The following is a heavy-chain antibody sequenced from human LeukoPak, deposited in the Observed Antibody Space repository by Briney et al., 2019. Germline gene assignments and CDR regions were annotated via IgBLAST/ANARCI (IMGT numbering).Heavy chain of an antibody. V-gene: IGHV3-15*01. CDR2: IKSKTDGGTT. CDR1: GFTFSNAW. D-gene: IGHD3-22*01. J-gene: IGHJ5*02. Sequence: GGSLRLSCAASGFTFSNAWMSWVRQAPGKGLEWVGRIKSKTDGGTTDYAAPVKGRFTISRDDSKSTLYLQMNSLKTEDTAVYYCTTSGYYDSSGSENAWGQGTLVTVSS. CDR3: TTSGYYDSSGSENA.